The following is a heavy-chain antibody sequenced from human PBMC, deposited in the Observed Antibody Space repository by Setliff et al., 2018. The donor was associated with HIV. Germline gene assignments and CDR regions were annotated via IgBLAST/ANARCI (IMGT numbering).Heavy chain of an antibody. CDR2: ITPSGAT. Sequence: TSETLSLTCAVYGGSVSGHYWGWFRQPPGKGLEWIGEITPSGATNYLPSLKSRVTMSLDTSKNQFSLKMTSVTAADTALYYCSNWNTTIGEDAWGQGTLVTVSS. CDR1: GGSVSGHY. CDR3: SNWNTTIGEDA. D-gene: IGHD5-18*01. V-gene: IGHV4-34*01. J-gene: IGHJ5*02.